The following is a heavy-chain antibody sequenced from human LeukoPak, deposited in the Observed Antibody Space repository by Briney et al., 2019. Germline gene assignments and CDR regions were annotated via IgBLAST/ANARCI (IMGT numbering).Heavy chain of an antibody. D-gene: IGHD3-22*01. V-gene: IGHV3-23*01. CDR3: ARGVVISSSSDY. CDR1: GFTFSSYA. CDR2: ISGSGGST. J-gene: IGHJ4*02. Sequence: GGSLRLSCAASGFTFSSYAMSWVRQAPGKGLEWVSAISGSGGSTYYADSVKGRFTISRDNSKNTLYLQMNSLRAEDTAVYYCARGVVISSSSDYWGQGTLVTVSS.